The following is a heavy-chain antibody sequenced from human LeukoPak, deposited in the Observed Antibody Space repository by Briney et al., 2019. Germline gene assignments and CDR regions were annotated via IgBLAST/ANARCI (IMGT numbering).Heavy chain of an antibody. Sequence: PGGSLRLSCAASGFTFSNYDMHWVRQAPGKGLERVSAFHTDGGTYYLGSVKGRFTISREDAKNSLYHQMNTLRAGDTAVYYCARGSGPGVTTIDSWGQGTLVIVSS. CDR3: ARGSGPGVTTIDS. CDR2: FHTDGGT. V-gene: IGHV3-13*01. D-gene: IGHD3-10*01. J-gene: IGHJ4*02. CDR1: GFTFSNYD.